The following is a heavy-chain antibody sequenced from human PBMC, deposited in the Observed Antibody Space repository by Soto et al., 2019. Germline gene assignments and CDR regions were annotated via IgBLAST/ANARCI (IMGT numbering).Heavy chain of an antibody. CDR1: GFTFRGYG. V-gene: IGHV3-30*18. D-gene: IGHD5-18*01. CDR2: ISYDGSIK. CDR3: ANSEYSRYKNIDV. J-gene: IGHJ6*02. Sequence: GGSLRLSCAASGFTFRGYGMHWVRQAPGRGLEWVALISYDGSIKYYADSVRGRFTISRDNSKNTLYLQMNSLRAEDTAVYYCANSEYSRYKNIDVWGQGTTVTVS.